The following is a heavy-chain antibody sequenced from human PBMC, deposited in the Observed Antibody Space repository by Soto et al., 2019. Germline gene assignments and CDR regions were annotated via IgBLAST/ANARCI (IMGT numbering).Heavy chain of an antibody. CDR2: IIPVFGRP. J-gene: IGHJ4*02. D-gene: IGHD3-3*01. V-gene: IGHV1-69*01. CDR3: ARDWGGVVNTGGLDY. CDR1: GDTFSNYA. Sequence: QVQLVQSGAEVKKPGSSVKVSCKASGDTFSNYAISWVRQAPGQGLEWMGGIIPVFGRPTYALKFQGRLTITADDYTSTAYMELSSLTYDDTAVYYCARDWGGVVNTGGLDYWGQGTPVTVSS.